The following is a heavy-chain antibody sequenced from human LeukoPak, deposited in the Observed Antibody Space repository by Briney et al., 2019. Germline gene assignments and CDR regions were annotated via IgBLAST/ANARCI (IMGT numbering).Heavy chain of an antibody. CDR1: GFTFSSYW. J-gene: IGHJ4*02. CDR2: IKQDGSEK. Sequence: GGSLRLSCAASGFTFSSYWMSWVRQAPGKGLEWVANIKQDGSEKYYVDSVKGRFTISRDNVKNSLYLQMNSLRAEDTAVYYCARDWGNWDFDYWGQGTLVIVSS. V-gene: IGHV3-7*01. CDR3: ARDWGNWDFDY. D-gene: IGHD1-1*01.